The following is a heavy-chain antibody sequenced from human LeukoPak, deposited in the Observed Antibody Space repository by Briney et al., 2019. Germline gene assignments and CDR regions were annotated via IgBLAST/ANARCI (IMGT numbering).Heavy chain of an antibody. Sequence: RASETLSLTCTVSGGSIRSYYWSWIRQPPGKGLEWIGYIYYSGSTNYNPSLKSRVTISVDTSKNQFSLKLSSVTAADTAVYYCARGGYGDWGGWYFDLWGRGTLVTVSS. CDR1: GGSIRSYY. V-gene: IGHV4-59*01. J-gene: IGHJ2*01. CDR2: IYYSGST. CDR3: ARGGYGDWGGWYFDL. D-gene: IGHD4-17*01.